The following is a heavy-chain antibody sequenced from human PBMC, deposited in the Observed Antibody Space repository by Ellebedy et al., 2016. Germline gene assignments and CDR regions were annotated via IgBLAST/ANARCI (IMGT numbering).Heavy chain of an antibody. CDR1: GFTFSGYS. D-gene: IGHD3-10*01. Sequence: GESLKISCAASGFTFSGYSMNWVRQAPGKGLEWVSSISSKSTYKYYADSVKGRFFISRGDAENSLYLQMNSLRAEDTAVYYCAKEDPGYYGSGSFPYYLDYWGQGALVTVAS. CDR2: ISSKSTYK. V-gene: IGHV3-21*04. CDR3: AKEDPGYYGSGSFPYYLDY. J-gene: IGHJ4*02.